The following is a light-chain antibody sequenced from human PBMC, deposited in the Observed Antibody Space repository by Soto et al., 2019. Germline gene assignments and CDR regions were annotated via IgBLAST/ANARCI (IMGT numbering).Light chain of an antibody. CDR1: SSNIGAGYD. V-gene: IGLV1-40*01. J-gene: IGLJ1*01. Sequence: QSVLTQPPSVSGAPGQRVTISCTGSSSNIGAGYDVHWYQQLPGTAPKLLIYANGNRPSGVPDRFSGSKSGTSASLAITGLQAEDEADYYCQSYDRSLSGYVLGTGTKATV. CDR2: ANG. CDR3: QSYDRSLSGYV.